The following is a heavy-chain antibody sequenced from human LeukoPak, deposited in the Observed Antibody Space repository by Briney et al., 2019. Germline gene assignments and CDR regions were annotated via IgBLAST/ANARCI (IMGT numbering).Heavy chain of an antibody. CDR3: AKDDVVAGTDFDY. Sequence: GGSLRLSCAASGFTFSSYAMSWVRPGPGRGLGWGSAISGSGGSTYYADSVKGRFTISRDNSKNTLYLQMNSLTAEDTAVYYCAKDDVVAGTDFDYWGQGTLVTVSS. J-gene: IGHJ4*02. D-gene: IGHD6-19*01. CDR2: ISGSGGST. CDR1: GFTFSSYA. V-gene: IGHV3-23*01.